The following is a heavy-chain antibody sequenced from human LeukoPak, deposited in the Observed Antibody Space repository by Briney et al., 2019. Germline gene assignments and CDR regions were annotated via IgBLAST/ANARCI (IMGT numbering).Heavy chain of an antibody. CDR1: GYTFTGYY. CDR3: ARGAHYHDSSEGFDY. J-gene: IGHJ4*02. D-gene: IGHD3-22*01. Sequence: ASVKVSCKASGYTFTGYYMHWVRQAPGQGLEWMGWINPNSGGTIYAQKFQGRVTVTRDTSISTAYMELSRLRSDDTAVYYCARGAHYHDSSEGFDYWGQGTLVTVSS. CDR2: INPNSGGT. V-gene: IGHV1-2*02.